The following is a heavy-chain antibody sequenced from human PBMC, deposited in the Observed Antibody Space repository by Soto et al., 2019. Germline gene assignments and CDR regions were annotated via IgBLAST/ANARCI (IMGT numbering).Heavy chain of an antibody. CDR1: GFTFNTYS. D-gene: IGHD1-1*01. Sequence: PGGSLRLSCSASGFTFNTYSMNRVRQAPGRGLEWVSYISGGSNTIHYADSVKGRFTISRDNAKNSLYLQMSSLRAEDTAVYYCARDYNWNFDYWGQGTLVTVSS. V-gene: IGHV3-48*01. CDR3: ARDYNWNFDY. CDR2: ISGGSNTI. J-gene: IGHJ4*02.